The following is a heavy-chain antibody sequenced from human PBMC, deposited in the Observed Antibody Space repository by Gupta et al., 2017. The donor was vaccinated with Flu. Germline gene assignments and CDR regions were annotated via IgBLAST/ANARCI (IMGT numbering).Heavy chain of an antibody. J-gene: IGHJ4*02. V-gene: IGHV3-74*03. CDR3: ATVTTGC. D-gene: IGHD4-17*01. Sequence: QWVRQAPGKGLLWVSRINPDGSSTTYADSVKGRFTISRDNAKNTLYLQMNSLGADDTAVYYCATVTTGCWGQGTLVTVSS. CDR2: INPDGSST.